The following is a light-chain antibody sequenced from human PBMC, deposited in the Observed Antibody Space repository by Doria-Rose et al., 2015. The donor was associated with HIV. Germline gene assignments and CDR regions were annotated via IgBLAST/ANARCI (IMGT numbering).Light chain of an antibody. Sequence: TQSPSTLSASVGDRVTITCRASQSTSSWLAWYQQKPGKAPNLLIYKASSLESGVPSRFSGSGSGTEFTLTISSLQPDDFATYYCQQYNSYLSFGQGTKLEIK. CDR1: QSTSSW. CDR2: KAS. CDR3: QQYNSYLS. J-gene: IGKJ2*01. V-gene: IGKV1-5*03.